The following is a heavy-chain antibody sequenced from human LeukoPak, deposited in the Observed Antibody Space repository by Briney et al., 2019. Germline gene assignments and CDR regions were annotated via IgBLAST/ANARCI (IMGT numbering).Heavy chain of an antibody. CDR3: ARDGGTSGYYYYYGMDV. Sequence: PSQTLSLTCTVSGGSISSGGYYWSWIRQHPGKGLEWIGYIYYSGSTYYNPSLKSRVTISVDTSKNQFSLKLSSVTAVDTAVYYCARDGGTSGYYYYYGMDVWGQGSTVTVSS. V-gene: IGHV4-31*03. CDR1: GGSISSGGYY. CDR2: IYYSGST. D-gene: IGHD3-3*01. J-gene: IGHJ6*02.